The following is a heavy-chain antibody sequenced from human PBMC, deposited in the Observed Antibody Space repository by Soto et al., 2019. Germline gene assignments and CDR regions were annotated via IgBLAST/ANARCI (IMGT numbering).Heavy chain of an antibody. J-gene: IGHJ4*02. CDR1: GFSLSTSGVG. Sequence: SGPTLVKPTQTLTLTCTFSGFSLSTSGVGVGWIRQPPGKALEWLALIYWDDDKRYSPSLKSRLTITKDTSKNQVVLTMTNMDPVDTATYYCAHRGVLMVYARGGHFDYWGQGTLVTVSS. V-gene: IGHV2-5*02. CDR2: IYWDDDK. CDR3: AHRGVLMVYARGGHFDY. D-gene: IGHD2-8*01.